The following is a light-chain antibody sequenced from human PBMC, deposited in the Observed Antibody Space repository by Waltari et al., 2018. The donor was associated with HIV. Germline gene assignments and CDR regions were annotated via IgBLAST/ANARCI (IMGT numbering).Light chain of an antibody. CDR2: AAS. V-gene: IGKV1-39*01. Sequence: DIQMTQYPSSLSASLGDRVTITYRASQSISSYLNWYHQKPGKAPKLLIYAASSLQSGVPSRFSGSGSGTDFTLTISSLQPEDFATYYCQQSYSTPPYTFGQGTKLEIK. J-gene: IGKJ2*01. CDR1: QSISSY. CDR3: QQSYSTPPYT.